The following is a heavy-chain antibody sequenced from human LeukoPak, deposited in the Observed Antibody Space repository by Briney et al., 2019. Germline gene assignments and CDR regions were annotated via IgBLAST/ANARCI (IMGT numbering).Heavy chain of an antibody. Sequence: PPGGSLRLSCAASGFTFSTYSMNWVRQAPGKGLEWVSYISTSSGTMYYADSVKGRFTISRDNAQNSLYLQMNSLTAKDTAVYYCAREGSAADDFDYWGQGTLVTVSS. J-gene: IGHJ4*02. D-gene: IGHD2-2*01. CDR1: GFTFSTYS. V-gene: IGHV3-48*04. CDR3: AREGSAADDFDY. CDR2: ISTSSGTM.